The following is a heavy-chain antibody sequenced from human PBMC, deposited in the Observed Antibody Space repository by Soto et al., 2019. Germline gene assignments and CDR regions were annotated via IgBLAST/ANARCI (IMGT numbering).Heavy chain of an antibody. J-gene: IGHJ6*02. CDR3: ARDSPPPPYFSYFGMDV. CDR1: GASVNSGDFH. V-gene: IGHV4-31*03. Sequence: QVQLQESGPGLVKPSQTLSLTCTVSGASVNSGDFHWSWIRQRPGAGLEWIGYIFFSGNTYYNPALRGRLTISMDTSKHLFSLMLTSMTAADSAVYYCARDSPPPPYFSYFGMDVWGQGTTVTVSS. CDR2: IFFSGNT.